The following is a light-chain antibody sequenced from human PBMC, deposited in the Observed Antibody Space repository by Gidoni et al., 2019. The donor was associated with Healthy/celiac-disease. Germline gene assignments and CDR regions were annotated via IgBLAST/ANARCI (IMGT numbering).Light chain of an antibody. V-gene: IGKV1-12*01. CDR3: QQANSFPLT. CDR2: AAS. CDR1: QGISSW. Sequence: DIQMTQSPSSVSASVGDRVPITCRASQGISSWLTWSQQKPGKAPKLLIYAASSLQSGVPSRFSGSGSGTDFTLTISSLQPEDFATYYCQQANSFPLTFXGXTKVEIK. J-gene: IGKJ4*01.